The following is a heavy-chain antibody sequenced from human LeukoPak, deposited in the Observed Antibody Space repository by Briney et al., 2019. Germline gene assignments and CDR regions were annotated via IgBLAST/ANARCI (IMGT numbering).Heavy chain of an antibody. CDR1: GGSISSYY. D-gene: IGHD6-19*01. CDR3: ARDPYSSGWYDY. CDR2: IYCSGST. Sequence: SETLSLTCTVSGGSISSYYWSRIRQPPGKGLEWIGYIYCSGSTNYNPTLKSRVTISVDTSKNQFSLKLSSVTAADTAVYYCARDPYSSGWYDYWGQGTLVTVSS. V-gene: IGHV4-59*01. J-gene: IGHJ4*02.